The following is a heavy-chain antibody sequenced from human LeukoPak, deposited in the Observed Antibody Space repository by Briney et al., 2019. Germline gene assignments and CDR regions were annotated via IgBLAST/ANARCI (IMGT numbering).Heavy chain of an antibody. J-gene: IGHJ6*02. Sequence: PSETLSLTCAVYGGSFSGYYWSWIRQPPGKGLEWIGEINHSGSTNYNPSLKSRVTISVDTSKNQFSLKLSSVTAADTAVYYCARGPSFYGYYYYGMDVWGQGTTVTVSS. V-gene: IGHV4-34*01. D-gene: IGHD3-10*01. CDR2: INHSGST. CDR3: ARGPSFYGYYYYGMDV. CDR1: GGSFSGYY.